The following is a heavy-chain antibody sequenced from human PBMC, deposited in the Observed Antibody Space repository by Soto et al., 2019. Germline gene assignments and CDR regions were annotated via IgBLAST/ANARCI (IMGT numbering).Heavy chain of an antibody. V-gene: IGHV4-59*01. CDR2: IYYSGST. CDR3: ARGWGTYYYYYMDV. D-gene: IGHD3-16*01. Sequence: PGGSLRLSCAASGFTFSSSAMNWVRQAPGKGLEWIGYIYYSGSTNYNPSLKSRVTISVDTSKNQFSLKLSSVTAADTAVYYCARGWGTYYYYYMDVWGKGTTVTVSS. CDR1: GFTFSSSA. J-gene: IGHJ6*03.